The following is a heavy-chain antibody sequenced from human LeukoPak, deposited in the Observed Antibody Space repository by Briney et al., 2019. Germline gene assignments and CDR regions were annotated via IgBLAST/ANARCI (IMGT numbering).Heavy chain of an antibody. CDR3: AKNANGYGYGAFDI. Sequence: GGSLRLSCAASGLSFSSYTMNWVRQAPGKGLEWLSYISRSSSAIHYADSVKGRFTISRDNAKNSLYLQMNSLRVEDTAVYFCAKNANGYGYGAFDIWGQGTMVTVSS. V-gene: IGHV3-48*01. CDR1: GLSFSSYT. CDR2: ISRSSSAI. J-gene: IGHJ3*02. D-gene: IGHD3-16*01.